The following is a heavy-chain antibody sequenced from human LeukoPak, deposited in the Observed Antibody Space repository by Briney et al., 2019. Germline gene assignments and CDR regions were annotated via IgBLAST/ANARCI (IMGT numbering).Heavy chain of an antibody. D-gene: IGHD3-10*01. CDR1: GDSISSSSYY. J-gene: IGHJ3*02. CDR3: ARHVGSGSFFDI. V-gene: IGHV4-39*01. Sequence: PSETLSLTCTVSGDSISSSSYYWGWIRQPPGKGLEWIGSVFYTGSAHCNPSLKSRVTISVDTSKNQFSLRLSSVTAADTAVYYCARHVGSGSFFDIWGQGTLVTVSS. CDR2: VFYTGSA.